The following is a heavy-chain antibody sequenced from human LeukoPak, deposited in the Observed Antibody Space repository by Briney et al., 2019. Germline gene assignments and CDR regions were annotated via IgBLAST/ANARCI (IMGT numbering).Heavy chain of an antibody. CDR2: INPNSGGT. D-gene: IGHD3-22*01. CDR3: ARLGSYYYDSSGYDYYFDY. CDR1: GYTFTGYY. Sequence: GASVKVSCKASGYTFTGYYMHWVRQAPGQGLEWMGWINPNSGGTNYAQKFHGRVTITRDTSISTAYMELSRLRSDDTAVYYCARLGSYYYDSSGYDYYFDYWGQGTLVTVSS. J-gene: IGHJ4*02. V-gene: IGHV1-2*02.